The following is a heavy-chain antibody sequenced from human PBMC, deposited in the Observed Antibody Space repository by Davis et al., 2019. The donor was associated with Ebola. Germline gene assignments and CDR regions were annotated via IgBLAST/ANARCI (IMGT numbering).Heavy chain of an antibody. CDR1: GGSISSSNW. CDR2: IYHSGST. V-gene: IGHV4-4*02. J-gene: IGHJ5*02. D-gene: IGHD3-10*01. CDR3: ARHYYGSGSYAPWFDP. Sequence: MPSETLSLTCAVSGGSISSSNWWSWVRQPPGKGLEWIGEIYHSGSTNYNPSLKSRVTISVDTSKNQFSLKLSSVTAADTAVYYCARHYYGSGSYAPWFDPWGQGTLVTVSS.